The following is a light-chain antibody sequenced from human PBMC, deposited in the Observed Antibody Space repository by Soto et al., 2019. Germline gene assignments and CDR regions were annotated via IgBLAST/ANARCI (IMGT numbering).Light chain of an antibody. V-gene: IGLV1-51*01. CDR3: GTWDSNLSAWG. J-gene: IGLJ3*02. CDR1: SSNIGNNY. Sequence: QSVLTQPPSMSAAPGQKVTISCSGSSSNIGNNYVSWYQQLPGTAPKLLIYDNNKRPSGIPDRFSGSKSGTSATLGITGLQTGDEADYYCGTWDSNLSAWGFGGGTKLTVL. CDR2: DNN.